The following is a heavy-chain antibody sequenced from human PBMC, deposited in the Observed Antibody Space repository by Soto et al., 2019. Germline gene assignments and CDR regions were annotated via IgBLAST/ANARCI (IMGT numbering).Heavy chain of an antibody. D-gene: IGHD2-2*02. Sequence: EVHLLEFGGGQVQRGGSLRLSCAASGFTFSNYAMNWVRQAPGKGLEWVSGITGSGGATFYADSVKGRFTISRDNSKNTVYLQVNSVRADDTAVYYCAKEYTSISKGSFDYWGQGALVTVSS. CDR1: GFTFSNYA. CDR3: AKEYTSISKGSFDY. CDR2: ITGSGGAT. J-gene: IGHJ4*02. V-gene: IGHV3-23*01.